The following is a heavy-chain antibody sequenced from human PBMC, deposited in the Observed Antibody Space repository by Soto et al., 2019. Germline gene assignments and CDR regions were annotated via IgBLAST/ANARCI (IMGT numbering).Heavy chain of an antibody. CDR2: INSGGSTT. CDR1: GFTFSTHW. D-gene: IGHD3-10*01. V-gene: IGHV3-74*01. J-gene: IGHJ3*01. CDR3: ARSHYFDSGTYDCDV. Sequence: VQLVESGGGLVQPGGSLRLSCAASGFTFSTHWMHWVRQAPGKGLVWVSRINSGGSTTNYADSVKGRFTISRDNAKNTLYLQMNSLRDEDTAVYFCARSHYFDSGTYDCDVWGQGTLVTVSS.